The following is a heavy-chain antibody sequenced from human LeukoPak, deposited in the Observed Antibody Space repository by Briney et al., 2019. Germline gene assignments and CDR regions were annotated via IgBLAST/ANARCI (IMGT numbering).Heavy chain of an antibody. CDR1: GYTFTSYD. J-gene: IGHJ5*02. D-gene: IGHD2-21*01. CDR3: ARLAYCGGDCYFNWFDP. Sequence: ASVKVSCKASGYTFTSYDINWVRQATGQGLEWMGWMNPNSGNTGYAQKFQGRVTITRNTSISTAYMELSGLRSEDTAVYYCARLAYCGGDCYFNWFDPWGQGTLVTVSS. V-gene: IGHV1-8*03. CDR2: MNPNSGNT.